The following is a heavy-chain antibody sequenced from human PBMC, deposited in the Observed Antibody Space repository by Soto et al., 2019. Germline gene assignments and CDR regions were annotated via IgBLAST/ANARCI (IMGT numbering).Heavy chain of an antibody. CDR1: GFSLSTRTVG. D-gene: IGHD4-17*01. CDR3: AHTVTRFDYFDS. CDR2: IYWDDDK. Sequence: QITLKESGPTLVKHTQTLTLTCTFSGFSLSTRTVGVGWIRQPPGKALEWLALIYWDDDKRYSPSLRTRLTITKDTSKSQVVLTMTNMDPVDTATYYCAHTVTRFDYFDSWGQGTLVTVSS. J-gene: IGHJ4*02. V-gene: IGHV2-5*02.